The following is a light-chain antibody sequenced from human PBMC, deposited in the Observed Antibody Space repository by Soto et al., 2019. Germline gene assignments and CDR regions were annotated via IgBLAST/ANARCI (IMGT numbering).Light chain of an antibody. V-gene: IGKV4-1*01. CDR1: PGVLYSSNTKNS. Sequence: DIVMTQSPDSLAVSLGERATINCNSSPGVLYSSNTKNSLACYQQKPGQPPKLLIYWASTRESRVPDRFSGSGSGTDFTLTISSLQAEDVAVYYCQQYYSTPPYTFGQGTKLEIK. CDR2: WAS. J-gene: IGKJ2*01. CDR3: QQYYSTPPYT.